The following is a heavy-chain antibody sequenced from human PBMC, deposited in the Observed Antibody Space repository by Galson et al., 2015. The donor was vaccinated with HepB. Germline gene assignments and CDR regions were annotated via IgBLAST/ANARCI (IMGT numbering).Heavy chain of an antibody. V-gene: IGHV3-30-3*01. CDR3: ARKPGSTVTAYYYYGMDV. J-gene: IGHJ6*02. CDR2: ISYDGSNK. CDR1: GFTFSSYA. Sequence: SLRLSCAASGFTFSSYAMHWVRQAPGKGLEWVAVISYDGSNKYYADSVKGRFTISRDNSKNTLYLQMNSLRAEDTAVYYCARKPGSTVTAYYYYGMDVWGQGTTVTVSS. D-gene: IGHD2-21*02.